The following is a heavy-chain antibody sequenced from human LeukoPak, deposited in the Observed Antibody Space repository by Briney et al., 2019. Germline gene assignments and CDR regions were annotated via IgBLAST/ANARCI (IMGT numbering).Heavy chain of an antibody. CDR2: IVVGSGNT. D-gene: IGHD6-6*01. J-gene: IGHJ4*02. CDR3: AREQLVFRYFDY. CDR1: GFTFTSSA. Sequence: GASVKVSCKASGFTFTSSAMQWVRQARGQRLEWIGWIVVGSGNTNYAQKFQEGVTITRDMSTSTAYMELSSLRSEDTAVYYCAREQLVFRYFDYWGQGTLVTVSS. V-gene: IGHV1-58*02.